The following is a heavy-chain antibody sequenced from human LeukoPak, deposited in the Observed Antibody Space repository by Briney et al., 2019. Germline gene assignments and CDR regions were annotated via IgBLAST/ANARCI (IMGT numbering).Heavy chain of an antibody. CDR3: ATHGSRDGYNYKLFDY. V-gene: IGHV1-69*04. J-gene: IGHJ4*02. Sequence: GASVKVSCKASGGTFTSYAISWVRQAPAQGLEWMGRIIPILGIANYAQKFQGRVTITADKSTSTAYMELSSLRSEDTAVYYCATHGSRDGYNYKLFDYWGQGTLVTVSS. CDR1: GGTFTSYA. D-gene: IGHD5-24*01. CDR2: IIPILGIA.